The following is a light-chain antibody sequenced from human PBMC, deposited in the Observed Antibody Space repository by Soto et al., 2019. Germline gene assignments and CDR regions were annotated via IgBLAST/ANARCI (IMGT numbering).Light chain of an antibody. J-gene: IGKJ1*01. V-gene: IGKV2-28*01. Sequence: DIVMTQSPVSLPVTPGEPASISCRSSQSLLHSNGYSYLDWFLQRPGQSPQLLIYLGANRAPGVPDRFSGSGSGKDFTLKISRVEAEDVGVYYCMEALQTPWTFGQGTKVEIK. CDR2: LGA. CDR3: MEALQTPWT. CDR1: QSLLHSNGYSY.